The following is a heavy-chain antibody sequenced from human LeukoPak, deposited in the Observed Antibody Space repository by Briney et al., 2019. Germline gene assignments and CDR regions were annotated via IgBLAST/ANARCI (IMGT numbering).Heavy chain of an antibody. D-gene: IGHD5-12*01. V-gene: IGHV4-59*01. CDR2: IYYSGST. CDR3: ARGFDSKSTYFDY. Sequence: PSETLSLSCTVSGGSISNYYWNWLRQPPGKGLGWGGYIYYSGSTNYNPSLKSRVTMSLDTSKNQFSLRLTSVTAADTAVYYCARGFDSKSTYFDYWGQGTLVTVSS. J-gene: IGHJ4*02. CDR1: GGSISNYY.